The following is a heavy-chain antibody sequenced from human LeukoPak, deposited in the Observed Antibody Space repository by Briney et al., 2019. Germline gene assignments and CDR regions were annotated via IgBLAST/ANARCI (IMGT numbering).Heavy chain of an antibody. CDR1: GGSISSYY. CDR3: ARGGYYGSGSDFRFDP. D-gene: IGHD3-10*01. J-gene: IGHJ5*02. CDR2: IYCSGST. V-gene: IGHV4-59*01. Sequence: SETLSLTCTVSGGSISSYYWSWIRQPPGKGLEWIGYIYCSGSTNYKPSLKSRVTISVDTSKNQFSLKLSSVTAADTAVYYCARGGYYGSGSDFRFDPWGQGTLVTVSS.